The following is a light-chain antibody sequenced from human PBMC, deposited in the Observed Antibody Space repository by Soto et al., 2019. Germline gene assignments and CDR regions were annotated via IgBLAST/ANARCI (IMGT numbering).Light chain of an antibody. Sequence: QPVLTQSPSASASLGASVKLTCTLSSGHSSYAIAWHQQQPGKGPRYLMDLNNDGSHTKGDGIPDRFSGSSSGADRFLIISSLQSEDEADYYCQTWGTGFQFFGGGTKLTVL. CDR1: SGHSSYA. J-gene: IGLJ2*01. CDR2: LNNDGSH. CDR3: QTWGTGFQF. V-gene: IGLV4-69*01.